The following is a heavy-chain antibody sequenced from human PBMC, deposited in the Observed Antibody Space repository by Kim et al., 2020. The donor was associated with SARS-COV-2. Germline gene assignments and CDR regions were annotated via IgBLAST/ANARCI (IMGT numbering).Heavy chain of an antibody. CDR1: GGSISSSSYY. V-gene: IGHV4-39*01. J-gene: IGHJ6*03. Sequence: SETLSLTCTVSGGSISSSSYYWGWIRQPPGKGLEWIGSIYYSGSTYYNPSLKSRVTISVDTSKNQFSLKLSSVTAADTAVYYCAGWNDAAAIPYYYYYMDVWGKGTTVTVSS. CDR2: IYYSGST. D-gene: IGHD1-1*01. CDR3: AGWNDAAAIPYYYYYMDV.